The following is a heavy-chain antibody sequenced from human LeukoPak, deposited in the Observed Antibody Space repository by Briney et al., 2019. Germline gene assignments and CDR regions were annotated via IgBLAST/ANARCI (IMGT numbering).Heavy chain of an antibody. Sequence: ASVKVSCKASGYTFTSYGISWVRQAPGQGLEWMGWISAYNGNTNYAQKLQGRVTMTTDTSTSTAYMELSRLRSDDTAVYYCARSQYIAAAGTVLRSTLHYWGQGTLVTVSS. CDR2: ISAYNGNT. D-gene: IGHD6-13*01. CDR1: GYTFTSYG. V-gene: IGHV1-18*01. J-gene: IGHJ4*02. CDR3: ARSQYIAAAGTVLRSTLHY.